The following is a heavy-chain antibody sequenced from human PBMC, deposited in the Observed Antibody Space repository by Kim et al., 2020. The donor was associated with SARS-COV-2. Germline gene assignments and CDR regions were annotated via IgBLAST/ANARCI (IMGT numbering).Heavy chain of an antibody. D-gene: IGHD6-19*01. CDR1: GFTFEDYA. CDR3: AGWSYYGMDV. Sequence: GGSLRLSCAASGFTFEDYAMAWVRQAPGKGLEWVAGITWNSGSIGYADSVKGRFAISRDNAKNSLYLQMNSLRTEDTALYYCAGWSYYGMDVWGQGTTVTVSS. V-gene: IGHV3-9*01. CDR2: ITWNSGSI. J-gene: IGHJ6*02.